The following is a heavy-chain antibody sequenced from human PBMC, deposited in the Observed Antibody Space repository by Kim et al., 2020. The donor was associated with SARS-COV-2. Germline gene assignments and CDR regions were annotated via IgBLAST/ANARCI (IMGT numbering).Heavy chain of an antibody. CDR3: GPSLVRGVLLNY. CDR1: QFTFSSYS. J-gene: IGHJ4*02. V-gene: IGHV3-23*01. CDR2: ISPAGDKT. D-gene: IGHD3-10*01. Sequence: GGSLRLSCAASQFTFSSYSMSWARQAPGKGLEWVSAISPAGDKTYYADSMKGRFTISRDNSKNTLYLQVNSLRVEDTAVYFCGPSLVRGVLLNYWGQGTLVSVSS.